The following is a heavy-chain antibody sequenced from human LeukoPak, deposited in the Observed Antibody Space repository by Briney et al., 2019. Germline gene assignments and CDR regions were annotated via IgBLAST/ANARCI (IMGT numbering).Heavy chain of an antibody. V-gene: IGHV3-64D*06. D-gene: IGHD3-9*01. J-gene: IGHJ4*02. CDR2: ISSNGGST. CDR3: VKAALRYFDWSPDY. CDR1: GFTFSRYA. Sequence: VGSLTLSRSAAGFTFSRYAMHCVRQAPGKGMEYVSAISSNGGSTYYADSVKGRFTISRDNSKNTLYLQMSSLRAEDTAVYYCVKAALRYFDWSPDYWGQGTLVTVSS.